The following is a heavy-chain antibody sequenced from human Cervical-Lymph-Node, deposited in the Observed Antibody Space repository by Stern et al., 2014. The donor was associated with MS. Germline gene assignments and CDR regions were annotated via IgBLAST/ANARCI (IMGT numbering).Heavy chain of an antibody. CDR2: INPGDGST. J-gene: IGHJ4*02. Sequence: QVQLVESGAEVKKPGASVTVSCEASGFTFGTYSMHWVRQGPGQGLEWMGLINPGDGSTYYAEKFQGRLTMTRDSSTSTLYMKLSSLRSDDTAVYYCARSRGYMFDYWGQGTLVTVSS. D-gene: IGHD2-15*01. CDR1: GFTFGTYS. V-gene: IGHV1-46*03. CDR3: ARSRGYMFDY.